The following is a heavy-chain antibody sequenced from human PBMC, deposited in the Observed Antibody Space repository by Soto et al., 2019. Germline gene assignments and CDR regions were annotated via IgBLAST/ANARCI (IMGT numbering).Heavy chain of an antibody. CDR1: GYSFTSYW. J-gene: IGHJ6*02. D-gene: IGHD3-10*01. V-gene: IGHV5-51*01. Sequence: GESLKISCKGSGYSFTSYWIGWVRQMPGKGLEWMGIIYPGDSDTRYSPSFQGQVTISADKSISTAYLQWSSLKASDTAMYYCERLVGSGSLSIYGMDVWGQGTTVNVSS. CDR2: IYPGDSDT. CDR3: ERLVGSGSLSIYGMDV.